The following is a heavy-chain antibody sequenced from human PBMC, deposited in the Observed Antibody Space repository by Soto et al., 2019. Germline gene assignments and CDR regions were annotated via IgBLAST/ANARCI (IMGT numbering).Heavy chain of an antibody. CDR2: ISYDGSNK. Sequence: QVQLVESGGGVVQPGRSPRLSCAASGFTFSSYGMHWVRQAPGKGLEWVAVISYDGSNKYYADSVKGRFTISRDNSKNTLYLQMNSLRAEDTAVYYCAKGFTALGLWGQGTLVTVSS. J-gene: IGHJ4*02. CDR1: GFTFSSYG. D-gene: IGHD3-10*01. CDR3: AKGFTALGL. V-gene: IGHV3-30*18.